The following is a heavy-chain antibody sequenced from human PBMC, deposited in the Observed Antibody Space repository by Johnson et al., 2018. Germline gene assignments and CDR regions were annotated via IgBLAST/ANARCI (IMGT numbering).Heavy chain of an antibody. Sequence: VQLVQSGGGVVQPGGSLRLSCVASGFTFSSYWMSWVRQAPGKGLVWVANIKEDGSEKYYVDSVKGRFTISRDSAKSSLYLQMNSLRAEDTAVYYCANIDTSGRGAYFQYWGQGTLVTVSS. J-gene: IGHJ1*01. D-gene: IGHD3-22*01. CDR2: IKEDGSEK. CDR1: GFTFSSYW. V-gene: IGHV3-7*01. CDR3: ANIDTSGRGAYFQY.